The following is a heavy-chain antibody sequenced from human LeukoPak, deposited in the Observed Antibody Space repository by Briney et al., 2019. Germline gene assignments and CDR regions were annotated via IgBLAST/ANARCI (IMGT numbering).Heavy chain of an antibody. CDR3: TRDNRILDY. D-gene: IGHD2-21*01. Sequence: PGGSLRLSCTASGFTFGDYAMSWDRQAPGKGLEWVGFIRSKAYGGTTEYAASVKGRFTISRDDSKSIAYLQMNSLKTEDTAVYYCTRDNRILDYWGQGTLVTVSS. CDR1: GFTFGDYA. V-gene: IGHV3-49*04. J-gene: IGHJ4*02. CDR2: IRSKAYGGTT.